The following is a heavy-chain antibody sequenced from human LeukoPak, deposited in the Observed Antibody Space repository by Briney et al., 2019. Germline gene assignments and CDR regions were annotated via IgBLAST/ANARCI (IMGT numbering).Heavy chain of an antibody. D-gene: IGHD6-13*01. J-gene: IGHJ4*02. CDR3: GSDRESGYSSTWYKFVDY. V-gene: IGHV3-30*04. CDR1: GFTFNSFA. CDR2: MSYDGSNK. Sequence: PGGSLRLSCAASGFTFNSFAMHWVRQAPGKGLECVAVMSYDGSNKYYADSVKGRFTISRDNSKNTLYLQMNSLRVEDTAVYYCGSDRESGYSSTWYKFVDYWGQGTLVTVS.